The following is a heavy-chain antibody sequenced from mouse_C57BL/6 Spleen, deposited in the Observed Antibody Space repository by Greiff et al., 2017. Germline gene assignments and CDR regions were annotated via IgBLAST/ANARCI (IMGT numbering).Heavy chain of an antibody. V-gene: IGHV1-20*01. CDR3: ARGGYDDYYAMDY. Sequence: EVQRVESGPELVKPGDSVKISCKASGYSFTGYFMNWVMQSHGKSLEWIGRINPYNGDTFYNQKFKGKATLTVDKSSSTAHMELRSLTSEDSAVYYCARGGYDDYYAMDYWGQGTSVTVSS. CDR1: GYSFTGYF. J-gene: IGHJ4*01. CDR2: INPYNGDT. D-gene: IGHD2-2*01.